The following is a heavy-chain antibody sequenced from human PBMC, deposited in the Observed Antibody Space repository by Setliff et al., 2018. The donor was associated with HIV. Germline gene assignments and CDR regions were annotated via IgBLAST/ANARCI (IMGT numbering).Heavy chain of an antibody. CDR1: GFIFSSFA. CDR2: ISYDGSKK. CDR3: ARENYDIFTGYYDF. D-gene: IGHD3-9*01. V-gene: IGHV3-30*04. J-gene: IGHJ4*02. Sequence: GGSLRLSCAASGFIFSSFAMDWVRQAPGKGLEWVAVISYDGSKKYYADSVKGRFTISRDNSKNTLYLQMNSLRAEDTAVYYCARENYDIFTGYYDFWGQGALVTVSS.